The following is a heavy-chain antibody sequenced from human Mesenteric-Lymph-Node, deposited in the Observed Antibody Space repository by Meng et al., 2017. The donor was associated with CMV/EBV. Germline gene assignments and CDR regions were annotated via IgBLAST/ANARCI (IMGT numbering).Heavy chain of an antibody. J-gene: IGHJ6*02. Sequence: SETLSLTCTVSRGSIGSYYWSWIRQPPGKGLEWIGSIYYGGSTNYNPSLKSRVTISVDTSKNQFSLKLSSVTAADTAVYYCARDLQDFWSGQYGMDVWGQGTTVTVSS. CDR3: ARDLQDFWSGQYGMDV. CDR1: RGSIGSYY. D-gene: IGHD3-3*01. V-gene: IGHV4-59*01. CDR2: IYYGGST.